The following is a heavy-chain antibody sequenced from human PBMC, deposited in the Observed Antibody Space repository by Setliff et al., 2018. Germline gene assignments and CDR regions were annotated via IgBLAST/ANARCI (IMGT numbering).Heavy chain of an antibody. CDR1: GGSISSGSYY. CDR2: IYTSGST. V-gene: IGHV4-61*02. D-gene: IGHD1-7*01. J-gene: IGHJ4*02. Sequence: SETLSLTCTVSGGSISSGSYYWSWIRQPAGKGLEWIGRIYTSGSTNYNPSLKSRVTISVDTSKNQFSLKLSSVAAADTAVYYCARSLSTTLDYWGQGTLVTVSS. CDR3: ARSLSTTLDY.